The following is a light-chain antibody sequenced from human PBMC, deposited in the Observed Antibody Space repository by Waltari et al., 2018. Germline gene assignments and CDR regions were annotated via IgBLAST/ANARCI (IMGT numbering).Light chain of an antibody. Sequence: QSVLTQPPSASGTPGQRVTISCSGSRSNIGKNYVYWYQEFPGTAHKLLIYKNNQRASGVPDRFSGSKSGTSMSLAISGLRTEDEADYYCAAWDDSLSRVIFGGGTKLTVL. V-gene: IGLV1-47*01. CDR3: AAWDDSLSRVI. CDR1: RSNIGKNY. J-gene: IGLJ2*01. CDR2: KNN.